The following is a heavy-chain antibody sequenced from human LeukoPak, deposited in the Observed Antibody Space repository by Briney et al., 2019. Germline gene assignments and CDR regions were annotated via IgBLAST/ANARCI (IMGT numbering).Heavy chain of an antibody. Sequence: SETLSLTCTVSGGSISSYYWSWIRQPPGKGLEWIGYIYYSGSTNYNPSLKSRVTISVDTSKNQFSPRLSSVTAADTAVYYCARSSVVPAAIDYWGQGTLVTVSS. CDR2: IYYSGST. CDR3: ARSSVVPAAIDY. D-gene: IGHD2-2*01. CDR1: GGSISSYY. J-gene: IGHJ4*02. V-gene: IGHV4-59*01.